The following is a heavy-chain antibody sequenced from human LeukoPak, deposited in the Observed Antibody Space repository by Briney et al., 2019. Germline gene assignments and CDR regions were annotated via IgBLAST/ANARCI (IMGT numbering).Heavy chain of an antibody. CDR2: ISSSSSYI. CDR1: GFTFSSYS. CDR3: ARDPGYCSGGSCTGECDY. Sequence: PGGSLRLSCAASGFTFSSYSMNWVRQAPGKGLEWVSSISSSSSYINYADSVKGRFTISRDNAKNSLYLQMNSLRAEDTAVYYCARDPGYCSGGSCTGECDYWGQGTLVTVSS. V-gene: IGHV3-21*01. J-gene: IGHJ4*02. D-gene: IGHD2-15*01.